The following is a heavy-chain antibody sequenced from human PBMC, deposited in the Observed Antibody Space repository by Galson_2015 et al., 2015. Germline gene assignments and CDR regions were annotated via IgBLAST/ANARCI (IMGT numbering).Heavy chain of an antibody. CDR1: GLSLSSHA. CDR3: AKDISPHPIRERNHYFDY. J-gene: IGHJ4*02. V-gene: IGHV3-23*01. D-gene: IGHD1-1*01. Sequence: SLRLSCAASGLSLSSHAIHWVRQAPGKGLEWVSGISAGGESTYYAVSVEGRFTVSRDNSKNTLYLHMVGLRAEDTAVYFCAKDISPHPIRERNHYFDYWGQGTLVTVSS. CDR2: ISAGGEST.